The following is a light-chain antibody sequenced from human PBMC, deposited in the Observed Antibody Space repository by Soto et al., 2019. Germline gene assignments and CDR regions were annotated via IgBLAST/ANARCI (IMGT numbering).Light chain of an antibody. CDR2: DAS. J-gene: IGKJ1*01. Sequence: IVLTQSPVTLSLSPGERATLSCRASESVASSLGWYQQKPGQPPRLLIYDASDRATGIPARFGGSGSGTDFTLTISSLEPEDFAFYYCQQRVSWPWTFGQGTKV. V-gene: IGKV3-11*01. CDR3: QQRVSWPWT. CDR1: ESVASS.